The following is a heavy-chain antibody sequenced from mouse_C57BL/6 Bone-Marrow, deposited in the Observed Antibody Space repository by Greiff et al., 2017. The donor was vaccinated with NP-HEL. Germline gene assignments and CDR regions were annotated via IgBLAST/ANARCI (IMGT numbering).Heavy chain of an antibody. CDR3: ALRNYYGSSYVYYAMDY. CDR1: GYTFTGYW. J-gene: IGHJ4*01. Sequence: QVQLQQSGAELMKPGASVKLSCKATGYTFTGYWIEWVKQRPGHGLEWIGEILPGSGSTNYYEKFKGKATFTADTSSNTAYMQLSSLTTEDSAIYYCALRNYYGSSYVYYAMDYWGQGTSVTVSS. V-gene: IGHV1-9*01. D-gene: IGHD1-1*01. CDR2: ILPGSGST.